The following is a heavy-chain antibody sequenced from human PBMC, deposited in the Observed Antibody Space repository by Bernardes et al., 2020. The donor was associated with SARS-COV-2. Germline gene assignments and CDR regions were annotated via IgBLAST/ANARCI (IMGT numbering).Heavy chain of an antibody. CDR3: ASKAPNGYYDFWSGSLYYMDV. CDR1: GGSIISYY. CDR2: IYYSGST. V-gene: IGHV4-59*01. D-gene: IGHD3-3*01. Sequence: TLSLTCTVSGGSIISYYWSWIRQPPGKGLEWIGYIYYSGSTNYNPSLKSRVTISVDTSKNQFSLKLSSVTAADTAVYYCASKAPNGYYDFWSGSLYYMDVWGKGTTVTVSS. J-gene: IGHJ6*03.